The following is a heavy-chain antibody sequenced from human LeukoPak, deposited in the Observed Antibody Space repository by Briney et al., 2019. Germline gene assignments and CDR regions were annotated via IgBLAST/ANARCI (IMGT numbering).Heavy chain of an antibody. CDR1: GFTFSSYG. Sequence: GGSLRLSCAASGFTFSSYGMHWVRQAPGKGLEWVAFIRYDGSNKYYADSVKGRFTISRDNSKNTLYLQMNSLRAEDTAVYYCAKDRLAMAMGALDYWGQGTLVTVSS. V-gene: IGHV3-30*02. J-gene: IGHJ4*02. D-gene: IGHD5-18*01. CDR3: AKDRLAMAMGALDY. CDR2: IRYDGSNK.